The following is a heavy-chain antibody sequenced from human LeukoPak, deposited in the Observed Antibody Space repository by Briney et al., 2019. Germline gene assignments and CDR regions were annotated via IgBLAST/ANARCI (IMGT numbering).Heavy chain of an antibody. J-gene: IGHJ4*02. D-gene: IGHD3-10*01. Sequence: GGSLRLSCAASGFIFSNYAMSWVRQAPGKGLQWVSAFSGSGGSTYYADSVKGRFTISRDNSRNTLYLQINSLRAEDTALYYCARDDYGSGSWNDYWGQGTLVTVSS. CDR3: ARDDYGSGSWNDY. V-gene: IGHV3-23*01. CDR1: GFIFSNYA. CDR2: FSGSGGST.